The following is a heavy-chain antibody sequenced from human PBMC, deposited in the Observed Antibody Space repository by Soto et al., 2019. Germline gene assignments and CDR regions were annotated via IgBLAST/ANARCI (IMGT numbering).Heavy chain of an antibody. CDR1: GGSFSGYY. Sequence: SETLSLTCAVYGGSFSGYYWSWIRQPPGKGLEWIGEINHSGSTNYNPSLKSRVTISVDTSKNQFSLKLSSVTAADTAVYYCARGPNGYDFWSGYYRGNWFDPWGQGTLVTVSS. CDR2: INHSGST. D-gene: IGHD3-3*01. V-gene: IGHV4-34*01. J-gene: IGHJ5*02. CDR3: ARGPNGYDFWSGYYRGNWFDP.